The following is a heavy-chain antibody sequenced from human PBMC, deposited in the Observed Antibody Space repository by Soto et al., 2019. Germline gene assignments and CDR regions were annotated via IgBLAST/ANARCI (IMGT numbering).Heavy chain of an antibody. CDR2: IIPIFGTA. Sequence: QVQLVHSGAEVKKPGSSVKVSCKASGGTCSSYAISWVRQAPGQGLELMGGIIPIFGTANYAQKFHGRGTITAAESTSTAYMELCSLRSEDTAVYYLQRVIGMELDYFDYWGQGTLVTVSS. CDR3: QRVIGMELDYFDY. J-gene: IGHJ4*02. V-gene: IGHV1-69*01. D-gene: IGHD1-7*01. CDR1: GGTCSSYA.